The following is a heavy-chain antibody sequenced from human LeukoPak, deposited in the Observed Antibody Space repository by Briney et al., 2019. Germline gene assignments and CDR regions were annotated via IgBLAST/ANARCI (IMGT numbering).Heavy chain of an antibody. D-gene: IGHD3-3*01. CDR1: GFTSSSYA. J-gene: IGHJ4*02. CDR2: ISYDGSNK. CDR3: ARTDYDFWSGYRAFDY. Sequence: PGGSLRLSCAASGFTSSSYAMHWVRQAPGKGLEWVAVISYDGSNKYYADSVKGRFTISRDNSKNTLYLQMNSLRAEDAAVYYCARTDYDFWSGYRAFDYWGQGTLVTVSS. V-gene: IGHV3-30-3*01.